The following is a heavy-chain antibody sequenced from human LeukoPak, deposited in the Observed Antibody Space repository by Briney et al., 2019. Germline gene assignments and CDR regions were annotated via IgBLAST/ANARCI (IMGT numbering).Heavy chain of an antibody. J-gene: IGHJ3*02. V-gene: IGHV4-39*07. CDR2: IYYSGST. CDR3: ARVRPYYYDSSGWFDI. D-gene: IGHD3-22*01. Sequence: WVRQAPGKGLEWIGSIYYSGSTYYNPSLKSRVTISVDTSKNQFSLKLSSVTAADTAVYYCARVRPYYYDSSGWFDIWGQGTMVTVSS.